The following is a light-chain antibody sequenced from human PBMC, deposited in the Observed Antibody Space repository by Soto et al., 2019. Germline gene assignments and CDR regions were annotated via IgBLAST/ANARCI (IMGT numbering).Light chain of an antibody. CDR1: SSDVGCYNY. CDR2: EVS. Sequence: QSALTQPASGSGSPGQSITISCTGTSSDVGCYNYVSWYQQHPGKAPKLMIYEVSDRPSGVSNRFSGSKSGNTASLTISGLQAEDEADYYCSSYTITSTYVFGTGTKV. J-gene: IGLJ1*01. CDR3: SSYTITSTYV. V-gene: IGLV2-14*01.